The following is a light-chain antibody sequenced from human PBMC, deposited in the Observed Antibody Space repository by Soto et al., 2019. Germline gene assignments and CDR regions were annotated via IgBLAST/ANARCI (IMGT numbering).Light chain of an antibody. Sequence: QSVLTQPPSASGTPGQRVTVSCYGSTSDIGTNAVNWFQHLPGTAPRLLIYTNNQRPSGVPARFSGSKSGTSASLAISGLQSEDEADYYCATWHDSFYVFGTGTKLTVL. J-gene: IGLJ1*01. CDR1: TSDIGTNA. CDR2: TNN. CDR3: ATWHDSFYV. V-gene: IGLV1-44*01.